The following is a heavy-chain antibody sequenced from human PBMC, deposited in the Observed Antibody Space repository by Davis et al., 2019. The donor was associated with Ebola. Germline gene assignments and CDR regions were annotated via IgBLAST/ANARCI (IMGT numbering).Heavy chain of an antibody. CDR3: VRQPFHYESSDYYVRSGMDV. D-gene: IGHD3-22*01. J-gene: IGHJ6*01. CDR1: GGSVSSTSYY. CDR2: IYYTGHT. V-gene: IGHV4-39*01. Sequence: MPSETLSLTCTVSGGSVSSTSYYWGWIRQPPGRGLEWLGSIYYTGHTYYSPSLKSRLTISMDTSKDQFSLKLTSVTASDTALYWCVRQPFHYESSDYYVRSGMDVWGQGTTVTVSS.